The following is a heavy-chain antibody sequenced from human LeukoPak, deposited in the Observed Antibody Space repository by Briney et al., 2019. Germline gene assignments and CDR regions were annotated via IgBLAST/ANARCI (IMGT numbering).Heavy chain of an antibody. CDR1: GFTFSSSA. J-gene: IGHJ4*02. CDR3: ARNYYDRSGYSDTFDY. Sequence: PGGSLRLSCAASGFTFSSSAMHWVRQAPGKGLEWVAFLSHDGSNEYYADSVKGRFTISRDSSKNTLYLQMNSLRAEDTAVYYCARNYYDRSGYSDTFDYWGQGTLVTVSS. D-gene: IGHD3-22*01. CDR2: LSHDGSNE. V-gene: IGHV3-30*04.